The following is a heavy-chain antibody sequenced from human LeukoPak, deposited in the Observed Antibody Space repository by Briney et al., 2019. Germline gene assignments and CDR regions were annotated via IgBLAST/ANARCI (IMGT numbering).Heavy chain of an antibody. CDR1: GYTFTGYY. V-gene: IGHV1-2*02. CDR3: ARDPRADTAMVTGWFDP. J-gene: IGHJ5*02. CDR2: INPNSGGT. D-gene: IGHD5-18*01. Sequence: ASVKVSCKASGYTFTGYYMHWVRQAPGQGLEWMGWINPNSGGTNYAQKFQGRVTMTRDTSISTAYMELGRLRSDDTAVYYCARDPRADTAMVTGWFDPWGQGTLVTVSS.